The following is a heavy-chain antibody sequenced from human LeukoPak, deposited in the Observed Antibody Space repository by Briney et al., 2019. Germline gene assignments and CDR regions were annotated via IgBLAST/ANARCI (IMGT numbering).Heavy chain of an antibody. Sequence: SGTLSLTCTVSGGSISSYYWSWIRQPPGKGLEWIGYIYYSGSTNYNPSLKSRVTISVDTSKNQFSLKLSSVTAADTAVYYCARDRYSGYDGFDFWGQGTPVTVSS. CDR1: GGSISSYY. CDR3: ARDRYSGYDGFDF. J-gene: IGHJ4*02. V-gene: IGHV4-59*01. D-gene: IGHD5-12*01. CDR2: IYYSGST.